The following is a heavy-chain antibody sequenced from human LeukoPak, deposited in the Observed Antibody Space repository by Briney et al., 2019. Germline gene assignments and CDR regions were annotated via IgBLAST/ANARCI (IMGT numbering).Heavy chain of an antibody. J-gene: IGHJ4*02. V-gene: IGHV3-30*02. Sequence: GGSLRLSCAASGFTFSSYGMHWVRQAPGKGLEWVAFIRYDGSNKYYADSVKGRFTISRDNSKNTLYLQMNSLRAEDTAVYYCAKDLDYYDSSGYAGYWGQGTLVTVSS. CDR3: AKDLDYYDSSGYAGY. CDR1: GFTFSSYG. CDR2: IRYDGSNK. D-gene: IGHD3-22*01.